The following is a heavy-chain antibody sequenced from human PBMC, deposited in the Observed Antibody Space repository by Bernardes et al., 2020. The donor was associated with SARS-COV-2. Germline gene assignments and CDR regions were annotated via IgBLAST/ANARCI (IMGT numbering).Heavy chain of an antibody. V-gene: IGHV3-23*01. Sequence: GGSLRLSCAASGFTFSSYAMSWVRQAPGKGLEWVSGISGSGDITYYADPVKGLFTISRDNSKNTLYLQMNILRADDTAVYYCAKDKYTSGWYSGNYYFYGMDVWGQGTTVTVSS. CDR2: ISGSGDIT. CDR3: AKDKYTSGWYSGNYYFYGMDV. D-gene: IGHD6-19*01. J-gene: IGHJ6*02. CDR1: GFTFSSYA.